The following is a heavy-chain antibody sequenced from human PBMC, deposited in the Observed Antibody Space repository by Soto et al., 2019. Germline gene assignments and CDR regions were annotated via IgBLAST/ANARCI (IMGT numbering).Heavy chain of an antibody. CDR1: GYTFTSYH. J-gene: IGHJ6*02. V-gene: IGHV1-46*01. D-gene: IGHD3-16*01. CDR3: ARLEYGFGGLPYGMDI. CDR2: LNPNGGSP. Sequence: VRLVQSGAELKKPGASVKLSCQASGYTFTSYHIHWVRQAPGQGLEWMGVLNPNGGSPTYAQKFQRRVTMTGDTSTSTVHMELTGLRSEDTAVYYCARLEYGFGGLPYGMDIWGQGSTVVVSS.